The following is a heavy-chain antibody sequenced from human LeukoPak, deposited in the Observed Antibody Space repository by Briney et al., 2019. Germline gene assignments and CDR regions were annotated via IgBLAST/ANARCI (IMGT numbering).Heavy chain of an antibody. D-gene: IGHD6-19*01. CDR2: ISSSGSTI. CDR1: GFTFSSYE. CDR3: ARGAVAGQMGEFDY. J-gene: IGHJ4*02. V-gene: IGHV3-48*03. Sequence: GGSLRLPCAASGFTFSSYEMNWVRQAPGKGLEWVSYISSSGSTIYYADSVKGRFTISRDNAKNSLYLQMNSLRAEDTAVYYCARGAVAGQMGEFDYWGQGTLVTVSS.